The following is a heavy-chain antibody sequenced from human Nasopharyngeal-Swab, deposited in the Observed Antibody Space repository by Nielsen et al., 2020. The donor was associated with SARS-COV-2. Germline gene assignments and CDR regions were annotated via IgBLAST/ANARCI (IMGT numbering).Heavy chain of an antibody. CDR1: GYSFIDYW. V-gene: IGHV5-51*01. CDR2: IYPGDSDT. D-gene: IGHD6-25*01. Sequence: GESLTISCKVSGYSFIDYWIGWVRQMPGRGLEWMGIIYPGDSDTRYNPSFQGQVTISADNSISTAYLQWGSLKASDSAMYYCARPLAAASYYFDYWGQGTLVTVSS. J-gene: IGHJ4*02. CDR3: ARPLAAASYYFDY.